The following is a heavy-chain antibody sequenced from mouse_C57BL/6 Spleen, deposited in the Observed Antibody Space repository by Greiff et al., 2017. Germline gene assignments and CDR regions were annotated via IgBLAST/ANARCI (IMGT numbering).Heavy chain of an antibody. CDR1: GYTFTSYW. D-gene: IGHD1-1*01. J-gene: IGHJ1*03. Sequence: QVQLQQPGAELVRPGSSVKLSCKASGYTFTSYWMDWVKQRPGQGLEWIGNIYPSDSETHYNQKFKDKATLTVDKSSSTAYMQLSSLTSEDSAVYYCARKLDYYGSRVYFDGWGTGTTVTVSS. V-gene: IGHV1-61*01. CDR2: IYPSDSET. CDR3: ARKLDYYGSRVYFDG.